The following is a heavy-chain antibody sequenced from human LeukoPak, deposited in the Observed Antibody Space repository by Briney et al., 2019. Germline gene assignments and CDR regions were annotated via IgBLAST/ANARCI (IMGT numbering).Heavy chain of an antibody. V-gene: IGHV3-53*01. CDR3: ASQYYYDSSGYYYGAFDI. CDR1: GFTVSSNY. CDR2: IYSGGST. J-gene: IGHJ3*02. D-gene: IGHD3-22*01. Sequence: GGSLRLSCAASGFTVSSNYMSWVRQAPGKGLEWVSVIYSGGSTYYADSVKGRFTISRDNSKNTLYLQMNSLRAEDTAVYYCASQYYYDSSGYYYGAFDIWGQGTMVTVSS.